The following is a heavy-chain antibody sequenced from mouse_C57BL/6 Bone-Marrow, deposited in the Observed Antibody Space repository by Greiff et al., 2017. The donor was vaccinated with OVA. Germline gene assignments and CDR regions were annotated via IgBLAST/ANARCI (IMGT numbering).Heavy chain of an antibody. CDR1: GYTFPSYW. CDR3: ARSDYYGSSYWYFDV. Sequence: VQLQQPGAELVKPGASVKMSCKASGYTFPSYWITWVKQRPGQGLEWIGDIYPGSGSTNYNEKFKSKATLTVDTSSSTAYMQLSSRTSEDSAVYYCARSDYYGSSYWYFDVWGTGTTVTVSS. D-gene: IGHD1-1*01. V-gene: IGHV1-55*01. J-gene: IGHJ1*03. CDR2: IYPGSGST.